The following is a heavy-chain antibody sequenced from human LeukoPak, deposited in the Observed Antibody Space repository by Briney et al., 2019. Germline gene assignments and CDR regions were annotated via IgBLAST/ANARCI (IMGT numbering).Heavy chain of an antibody. J-gene: IGHJ3*02. CDR2: IYYSGST. CDR3: ARFGGDSSGYAAFDI. Sequence: SSETLSLTCTVSGGSISSYYWSWLRQPPGKGLEWIGYIYYSGSTNYNPSLKSRVTISVDTSKNQFSLKLSSVTAADTAVYYRARFGGDSSGYAAFDIWGQGTMVTVSS. D-gene: IGHD3-22*01. CDR1: GGSISSYY. V-gene: IGHV4-59*01.